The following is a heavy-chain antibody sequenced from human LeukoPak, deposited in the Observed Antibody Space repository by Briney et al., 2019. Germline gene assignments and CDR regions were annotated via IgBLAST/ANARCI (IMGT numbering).Heavy chain of an antibody. CDR3: AGRLWRRDGYNLSAFDI. CDR1: GGSISSYY. V-gene: IGHV4-59*01. J-gene: IGHJ3*02. CDR2: SYYSCST. Sequence: PSETPSLTCTVSGGSISSYYWNWIRQPPGKGLEWIGYSYYSCSTNYNPSLKSRVNISVDTSKNQFSLKLSSVTAADTAVYYCAGRLWRRDGYNLSAFDIWGQGTMVTVSS. D-gene: IGHD5-24*01.